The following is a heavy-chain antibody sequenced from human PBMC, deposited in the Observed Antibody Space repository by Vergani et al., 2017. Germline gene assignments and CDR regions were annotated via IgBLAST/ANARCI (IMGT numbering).Heavy chain of an antibody. V-gene: IGHV4-59*01. CDR1: GGSISSYY. Sequence: QVQLQESGPGLVKPSETLSLTFTVSGGSISSYYWSRIRQPPGKGLEWIGYIYYSGSTNYNPSLKSRVTISVDTSKNQFSMKLSSVTDADTAGYYCARADSSSRVHYFAYWGQGTLVTVSS. CDR2: IYYSGST. CDR3: ARADSSSRVHYFAY. J-gene: IGHJ4*02. D-gene: IGHD6-6*01.